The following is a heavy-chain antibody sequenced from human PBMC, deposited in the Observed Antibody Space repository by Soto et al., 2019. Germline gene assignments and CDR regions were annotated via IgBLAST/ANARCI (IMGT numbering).Heavy chain of an antibody. CDR1: GFTFSSST. V-gene: IGHV3-21*04. J-gene: IGHJ6*03. Sequence: PGGSLRLSCAASGFTFSSSTMNWVRQAPGKGLEWVSSISSSSRYIYYADSVKGRFTISRDNAKNTRYLQMNSLRAEDTAVYYCVKDGVTMVRPVAMDVWGKGTTVTVSS. CDR2: ISSSSRYI. CDR3: VKDGVTMVRPVAMDV. D-gene: IGHD3-10*01.